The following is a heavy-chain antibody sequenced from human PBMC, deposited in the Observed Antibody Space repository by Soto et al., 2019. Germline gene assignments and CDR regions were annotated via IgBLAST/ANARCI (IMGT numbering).Heavy chain of an antibody. CDR2: IIPIFGTA. CDR3: ARDGGRHSGGIDY. D-gene: IGHD1-26*01. J-gene: IGHJ4*02. CDR1: GGTFSSYS. V-gene: IGHV1-69*01. Sequence: QVQLVQSGAEVKKPGSSVKVSCKASGGTFSSYSINWVRQAPGQGLEWMGEIIPIFGTANYAQKFQGRVTITADESTSTAYMERSSLRSDDTAVYYCARDGGRHSGGIDYWGQGNLVTVSS.